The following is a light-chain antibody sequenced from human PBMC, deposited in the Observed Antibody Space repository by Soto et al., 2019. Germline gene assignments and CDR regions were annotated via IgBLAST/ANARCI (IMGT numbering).Light chain of an antibody. CDR2: EVS. Sequence: QSALTQPASVSGSPGQSITIYCTRTSSDVGAYNYVSWYQQHPGKAPRLMIYEVSNRPSGVSNRFSGSKSGNTASLTISGLQAEDEADYYCSSYTSSNTLVFGTGTKLTVL. J-gene: IGLJ1*01. CDR3: SSYTSSNTLV. CDR1: SSDVGAYNY. V-gene: IGLV2-14*01.